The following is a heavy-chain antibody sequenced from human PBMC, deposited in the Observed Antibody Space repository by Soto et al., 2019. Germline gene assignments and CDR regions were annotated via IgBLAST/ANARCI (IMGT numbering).Heavy chain of an antibody. D-gene: IGHD3-16*02. Sequence: PGGSLRLSCAASGFTFSSYAMSWVRQAPGKGLEWVSAISGSGGSTYYADSVKGRFTISRDNSKNTLYLQMNSLRAGDTAVYYCARGEPGALPHYYYYYMDVWGKGTTVTVSS. V-gene: IGHV3-23*01. CDR2: ISGSGGST. CDR1: GFTFSSYA. J-gene: IGHJ6*03. CDR3: ARGEPGALPHYYYYYMDV.